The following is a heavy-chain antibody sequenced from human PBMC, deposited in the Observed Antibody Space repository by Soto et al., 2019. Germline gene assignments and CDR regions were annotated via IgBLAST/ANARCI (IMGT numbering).Heavy chain of an antibody. J-gene: IGHJ4*02. CDR1: GFTFSSYA. Sequence: QVQLVESGGGVVQPGRSLRLSCAASGFTFSSYAMHWVRQAPGKGLEWVAVISYDGSNKYYADSVKGRFTISRDNSKNTLYLQMNSLRAEDTAVYYCAREDKTVVVISPLGYWGQGTLVTVSS. D-gene: IGHD3-22*01. CDR2: ISYDGSNK. V-gene: IGHV3-30-3*01. CDR3: AREDKTVVVISPLGY.